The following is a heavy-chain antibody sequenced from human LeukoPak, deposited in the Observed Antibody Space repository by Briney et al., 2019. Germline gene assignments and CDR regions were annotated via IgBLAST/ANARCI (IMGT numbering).Heavy chain of an antibody. V-gene: IGHV3-74*01. CDR2: INIDGSTT. D-gene: IGHD2-15*01. Sequence: GGSLRLSCAASGFTFSRYWMHWVRQAPGEGLVWVSRINIDGSTTNYADSVKGRFTISRDNAKNTLYLQMNGLRVEDTAVYYCARDLAGSRDKWGQGTLVTVSS. J-gene: IGHJ4*02. CDR1: GFTFSRYW. CDR3: ARDLAGSRDK.